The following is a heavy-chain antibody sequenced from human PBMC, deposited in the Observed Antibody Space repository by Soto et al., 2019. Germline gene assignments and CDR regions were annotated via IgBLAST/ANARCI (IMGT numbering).Heavy chain of an antibody. D-gene: IGHD2-8*01. J-gene: IGHJ4*02. CDR2: INPSGGST. CDR3: ARPPFPGCINAICYPLDF. Sequence: ASVKVSCEASGYTFTHYYIHWVRQAPGQGLEWMGMINPSGGSTSYAQKFQGRLTMTTDTSTNTVYMELSSLRSEDTAVYYCARPPFPGCINAICYPLDFWGQGALVTAPQ. V-gene: IGHV1-46*01. CDR1: GYTFTHYY.